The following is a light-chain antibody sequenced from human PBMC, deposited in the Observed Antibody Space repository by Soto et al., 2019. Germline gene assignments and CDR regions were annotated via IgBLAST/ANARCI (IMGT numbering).Light chain of an antibody. J-gene: IGKJ4*01. CDR3: HQYDNWLT. CDR1: QSVSSN. V-gene: IGKV3-15*01. Sequence: EIVMTQSPATLSVSPGERATLSCRASQSVSSNLAWYQQELGQAPRLLIYGASTRATGIPARFSGSGSGTEFTLTIRSLQSEAFALYYCHQYDNWLTFGGGTKVEIK. CDR2: GAS.